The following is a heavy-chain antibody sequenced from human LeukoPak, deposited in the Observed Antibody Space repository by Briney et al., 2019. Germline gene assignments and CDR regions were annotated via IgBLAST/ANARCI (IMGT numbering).Heavy chain of an antibody. D-gene: IGHD1-26*01. CDR3: AGEPSDYYYYGMDV. V-gene: IGHV4-34*01. CDR2: INHSGST. Sequence: PSETLSLTCAVYGGSFSGYYWSWIRQPPGKGLEWIGEINHSGSTNYNPSLKSRVTISVDTSKNQFSLKLSSVTAADTAVYYCAGEPSDYYYYGMDVWGQGTTVTVSS. CDR1: GGSFSGYY. J-gene: IGHJ6*02.